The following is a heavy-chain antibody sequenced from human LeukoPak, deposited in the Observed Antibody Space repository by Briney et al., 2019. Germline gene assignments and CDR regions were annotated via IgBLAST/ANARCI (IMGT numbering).Heavy chain of an antibody. V-gene: IGHV4-59*11. CDR2: VYNSGSP. Sequence: SETLSLTCTVSGESISSHSWTWIRQPPGKGLEYIGYVYNSGSPKYNPSLESRVTISVDTSKNQFSLKLNSVTAADTAVYYCARDWGYDWGQETLVTVSS. J-gene: IGHJ4*02. CDR1: GESISSHS. CDR3: ARDWGYD. D-gene: IGHD5-12*01.